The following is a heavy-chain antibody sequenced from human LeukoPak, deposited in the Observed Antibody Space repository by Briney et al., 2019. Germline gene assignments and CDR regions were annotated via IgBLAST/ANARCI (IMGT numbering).Heavy chain of an antibody. CDR2: IIPIFGTA. V-gene: IGHV1-69*01. J-gene: IGHJ4*02. CDR1: GGTFSSYA. CDR3: ARSYYYDSSGYYPLGY. Sequence: TVKVSCKASGGTFSSYAISWVRQAPGQGLEWMGGIIPIFGTANYAQKFQGRVTITADESTSTAYMELSSLRSEDTAVYYCARSYYYDSSGYYPLGYWGQGTLVTVSS. D-gene: IGHD3-22*01.